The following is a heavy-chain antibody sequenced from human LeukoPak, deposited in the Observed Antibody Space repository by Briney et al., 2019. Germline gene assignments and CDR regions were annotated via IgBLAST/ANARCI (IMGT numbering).Heavy chain of an antibody. Sequence: GGSLRLSCAASGFTFSSYSMNWVRQAPGKGLEWVSSISSSSSYIYYADSVKGRFTISRDNAKNSLYLQMNSLRAEDTAVYYRARALHSSGWQPSGYWGQGTLVTVS. J-gene: IGHJ4*02. V-gene: IGHV3-21*01. D-gene: IGHD6-19*01. CDR3: ARALHSSGWQPSGY. CDR2: ISSSSSYI. CDR1: GFTFSSYS.